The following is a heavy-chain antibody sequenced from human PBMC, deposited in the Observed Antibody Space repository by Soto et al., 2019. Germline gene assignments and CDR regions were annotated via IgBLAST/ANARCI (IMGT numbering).Heavy chain of an antibody. CDR1: GFTFSSYA. D-gene: IGHD6-13*01. Sequence: GGSLTLSCAAAGFTFSSYAISWVRQAPGKGLEWVSTISGSGDTTYYADSVKGRFSISRDNSKNTLDLQMNSLRADDTAVYFCARCSWSSKSKFFDYWGQGTLVTAPQ. V-gene: IGHV3-23*01. J-gene: IGHJ4*02. CDR2: ISGSGDTT. CDR3: ARCSWSSKSKFFDY.